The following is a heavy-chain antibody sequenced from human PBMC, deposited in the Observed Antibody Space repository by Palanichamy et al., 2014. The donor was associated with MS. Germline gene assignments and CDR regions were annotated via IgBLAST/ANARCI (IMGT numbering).Heavy chain of an antibody. J-gene: IGHJ4*02. Sequence: EVQLLESGGGLVQPGGSLRLSCAASGFIFSSYAMIWVRQTPGKGLEWVSGISGTSGGTYYADSVKGRFTVSRDNSNNTVHLQMNSLRAEDAAVYYCAKSPTSGYYYFDYWGQGALVTVSS. D-gene: IGHD5-12*01. V-gene: IGHV3-23*01. CDR1: GFIFSSYA. CDR3: AKSPTSGYYYFDY. CDR2: ISGTSGGT.